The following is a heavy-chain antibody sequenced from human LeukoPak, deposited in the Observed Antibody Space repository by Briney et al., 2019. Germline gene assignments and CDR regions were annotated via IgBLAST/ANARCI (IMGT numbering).Heavy chain of an antibody. V-gene: IGHV3-48*04. Sequence: GGSLRLSCAASGCTFSSYSMKWVRQAPGKGVEWVSYISSSSSTIYYADSLKGRFTISRDNAKNSLYLQMNSLRAEDTAVYYCARGRGRYSYGLEDYFDYWGQRALATVS. CDR2: ISSSSSTI. J-gene: IGHJ4*02. CDR3: ARGRGRYSYGLEDYFDY. CDR1: GCTFSSYS. D-gene: IGHD5-18*01.